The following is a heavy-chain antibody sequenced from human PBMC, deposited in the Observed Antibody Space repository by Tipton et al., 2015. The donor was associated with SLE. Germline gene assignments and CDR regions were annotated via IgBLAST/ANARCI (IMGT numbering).Heavy chain of an antibody. V-gene: IGHV4-39*07. D-gene: IGHD1/OR15-1a*01. CDR3: ARHGEHGDY. J-gene: IGHJ4*02. CDR2: IYYSGST. Sequence: TLSLTCTVSGGSITSNYWGWIRQPPGKGLEWIGSIYYSGSTYYNPPLKSRVTISVDTSKNQFSLKLSSVTAADTAVYYCARHGEHGDYWGQGTLVTVSS. CDR1: GGSITSNY.